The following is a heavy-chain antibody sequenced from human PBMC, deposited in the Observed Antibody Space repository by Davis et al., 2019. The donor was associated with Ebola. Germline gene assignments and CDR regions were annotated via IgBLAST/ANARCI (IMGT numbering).Heavy chain of an antibody. Sequence: MPSETLSLICTVSGGSISSSSYYWGWIRQPPGKGLEWIGSIYYSGSTYYNPSLKSRVTISVDTSKNQFSLKLSSVTAADTAVYYCAGERSFITIFGVVTRGDYGMDVWGQGTTVTVSS. CDR3: AGERSFITIFGVVTRGDYGMDV. CDR1: GGSISSSSYY. V-gene: IGHV4-39*02. D-gene: IGHD3-3*01. CDR2: IYYSGST. J-gene: IGHJ6*02.